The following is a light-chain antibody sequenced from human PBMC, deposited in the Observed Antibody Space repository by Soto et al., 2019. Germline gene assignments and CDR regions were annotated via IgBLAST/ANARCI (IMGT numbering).Light chain of an antibody. CDR2: LAS. CDR3: QQYGSSPFT. CDR1: QSVSSSY. V-gene: IGKV3-20*01. J-gene: IGKJ5*01. Sequence: EIVLTQSPGTLSLSPGERATLSCRASQSVSSSYLAWYQQKPGQAPRLLIYLASSRATGIPDRFSGSGSGTDFTLTISRLEPEDFAVYYCQQYGSSPFTFGQGTRLEMK.